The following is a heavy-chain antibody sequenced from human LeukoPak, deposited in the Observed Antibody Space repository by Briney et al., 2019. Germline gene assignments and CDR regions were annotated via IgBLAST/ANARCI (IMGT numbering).Heavy chain of an antibody. CDR2: IYYSGST. CDR3: ARDIGQLYFNY. D-gene: IGHD5-18*01. J-gene: IGHJ4*02. V-gene: IGHV4-59*01. Sequence: SETLSLTCTVSGGSISSYYWSWIRQPPGKGLEWIGYIYYSGSTNYNPSLKGRVTISVDMSRNQFSLKLSSVTAADTAVYYCARDIGQLYFNYWGQGTLVTVSS. CDR1: GGSISSYY.